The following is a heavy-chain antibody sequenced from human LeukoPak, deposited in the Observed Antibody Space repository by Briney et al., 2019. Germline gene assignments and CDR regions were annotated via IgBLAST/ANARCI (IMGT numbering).Heavy chain of an antibody. Sequence: SETLSLTCAVYGGSFSGYYWSWIRQPPGKGLEWIGEINHSGSTNYNPSLKSRVTISVDTSKNQFSQKLSSVTAADTAVYYCARGYSSSWAGDQLDYWGQGTLVTVSS. CDR3: ARGYSSSWAGDQLDY. D-gene: IGHD6-13*01. CDR2: INHSGST. J-gene: IGHJ4*02. V-gene: IGHV4-34*01. CDR1: GGSFSGYY.